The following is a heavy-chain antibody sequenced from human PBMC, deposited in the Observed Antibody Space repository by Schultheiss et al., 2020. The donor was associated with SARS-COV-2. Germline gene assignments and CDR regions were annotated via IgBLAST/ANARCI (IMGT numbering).Heavy chain of an antibody. CDR1: GFTFSNAW. V-gene: IGHV3-15*01. Sequence: GESLKISCAASGFTFSNAWMSWVRQAPGKGLEWVGRIKSKTDGGTTDYAAPVKGRFTISRDDSKNTLYLQMNSLKTEDTAVYYCTTGITMVRGVIMGLSYYYYGMDVWGQGTTVTVSS. CDR3: TTGITMVRGVIMGLSYYYYGMDV. CDR2: IKSKTDGGTT. J-gene: IGHJ6*02. D-gene: IGHD3-10*01.